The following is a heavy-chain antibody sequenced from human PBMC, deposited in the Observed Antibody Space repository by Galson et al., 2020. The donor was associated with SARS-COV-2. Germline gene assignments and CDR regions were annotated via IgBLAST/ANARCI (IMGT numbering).Heavy chain of an antibody. D-gene: IGHD1-26*01. V-gene: IGHV3-53*05. CDR2: IYSGGST. CDR3: ARVSSGSYLGAFDI. Sequence: GESLKISCAASGFTVSSNYMSWVRQAPGKGLEWVSVIYSGGSTYYADSVKGRFTISRDNSKNTLYLQMNSLRAEDTAVYYCARVSSGSYLGAFDIWGQGTMVTVSS. J-gene: IGHJ3*02. CDR1: GFTVSSNY.